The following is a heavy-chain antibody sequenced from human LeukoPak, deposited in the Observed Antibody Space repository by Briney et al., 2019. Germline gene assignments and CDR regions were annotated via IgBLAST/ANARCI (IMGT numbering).Heavy chain of an antibody. V-gene: IGHV3-48*03. CDR1: GFTFSSYE. CDR3: AELGITTIGGV. CDR2: ISSSGSTI. J-gene: IGHJ6*04. D-gene: IGHD3-10*02. Sequence: GGSLRLSCAASGFTFSSYEMNWVRQAPGKGLEWVSYISSSGSTIYYADSVKGRFTISRDNAKNSLYLQMNILRAEDTAVYYCAELGITTIGGVWGKGTTVTISS.